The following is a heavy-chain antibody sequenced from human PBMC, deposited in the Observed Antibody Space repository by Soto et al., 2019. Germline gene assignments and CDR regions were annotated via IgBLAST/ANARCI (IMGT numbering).Heavy chain of an antibody. CDR1: GGSISGYY. Sequence: SETLSLTCTVSGGSISGYYWSWIRQPPGKGLEWIGYFYYSGSTSYNPSLKSRLTISVDTSKNQFSLRLTSVTAAETAVYYCARTSRFEYWGQGTLVTVSS. D-gene: IGHD6-6*01. V-gene: IGHV4-59*12. CDR3: ARTSRFEY. CDR2: FYYSGST. J-gene: IGHJ4*02.